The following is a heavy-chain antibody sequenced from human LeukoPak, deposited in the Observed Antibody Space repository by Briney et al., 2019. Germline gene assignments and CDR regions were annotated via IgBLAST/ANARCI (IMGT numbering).Heavy chain of an antibody. CDR2: IYYSGST. Sequence: SETLSLTCTVSGGSISSSSYYRGWIRQPPGKGLEWIANIYYSGSTYYNPSLKSRVTISVDTSKNQLSLKLSAVTAADTAVYYCARAGYGDSDFDYWGQGTLVTVSS. D-gene: IGHD4-17*01. CDR3: ARAGYGDSDFDY. V-gene: IGHV4-39*02. J-gene: IGHJ4*02. CDR1: GGSISSSSYY.